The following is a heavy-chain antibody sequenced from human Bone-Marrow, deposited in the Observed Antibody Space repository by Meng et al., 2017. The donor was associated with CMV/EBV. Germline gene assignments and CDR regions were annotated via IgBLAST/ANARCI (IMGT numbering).Heavy chain of an antibody. Sequence: SETLSLTCTVSGGSISSYYWSWIRQPPGKGLEWIGYIYYSRSTNYNPSLKSRVTISVDTSKNQFSLKLSSVTAADTAVYYCARENRPYWYFDLWGRGTLVTVSS. J-gene: IGHJ2*01. V-gene: IGHV4-59*01. CDR3: ARENRPYWYFDL. CDR2: IYYSRST. D-gene: IGHD1-14*01. CDR1: GGSISSYY.